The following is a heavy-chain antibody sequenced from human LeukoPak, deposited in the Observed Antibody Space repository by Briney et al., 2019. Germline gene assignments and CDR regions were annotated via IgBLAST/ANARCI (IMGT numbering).Heavy chain of an antibody. CDR1: GFTFSSYW. Sequence: PGRSLRLSCAASGFTFSSYWRHWVRQAPGQGLVWVSRINSDGGSTTYADSVKGRFTISRDNAKNSLYLQMHSLRAEDTAVYYCARDLADYSDYWGQGTLVTVSS. CDR2: INSDGGST. V-gene: IGHV3-74*01. J-gene: IGHJ4*02. D-gene: IGHD2-21*01. CDR3: ARDLADYSDY.